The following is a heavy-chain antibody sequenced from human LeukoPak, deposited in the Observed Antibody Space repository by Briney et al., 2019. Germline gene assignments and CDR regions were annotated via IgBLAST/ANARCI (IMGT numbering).Heavy chain of an antibody. D-gene: IGHD3-22*01. V-gene: IGHV4-4*07. CDR2: IYTSGST. Sequence: SETLSLTCTVSGGSISSYYWSWIRQPAGKGLEWIGRIYTSGSTNYNPSLKSRVTISVDTSKNQFSLKLSSVTAADTAVYYCARDKFPEWDYYDSSGYHDAFDIWGQGTMVTVSS. CDR1: GGSISSYY. J-gene: IGHJ3*02. CDR3: ARDKFPEWDYYDSSGYHDAFDI.